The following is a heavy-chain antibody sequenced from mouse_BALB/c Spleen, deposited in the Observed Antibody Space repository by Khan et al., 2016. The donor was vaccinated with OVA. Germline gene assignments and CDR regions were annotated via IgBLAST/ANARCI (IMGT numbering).Heavy chain of an antibody. J-gene: IGHJ2*01. V-gene: IGHV9-3-1*01. CDR3: ARVHGGY. CDR1: GYTFTNYV. CDR2: INTYTGEP. Sequence: QIQLVQSGPELKKPGETVKISCKASGYTFTNYVMNWVKQSPGKGLKWMGWINTYTGEPTYADDFKGRFAFSLETSASTAYLQINSLKTEDTATYFCARVHGGYWGQGTTLTVSS.